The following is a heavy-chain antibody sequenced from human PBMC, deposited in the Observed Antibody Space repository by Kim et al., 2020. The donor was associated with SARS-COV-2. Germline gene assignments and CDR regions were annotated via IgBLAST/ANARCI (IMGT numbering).Heavy chain of an antibody. CDR1: GGSIRSYY. CDR2: ISFGGSA. D-gene: IGHD3-3*01. CDR3: ARHWSENNFLRDGFDI. V-gene: IGHV4-59*08. J-gene: IGHJ3*02. Sequence: SETLSLTCSVSGGSIRSYYWSWIRQTPGKGLEWIAYISFGGSATYNPSLKSRVTTSADTSKNRFSLTLGSVTAADTAMYYCARHWSENNFLRDGFDIWGQGTMVTVSS.